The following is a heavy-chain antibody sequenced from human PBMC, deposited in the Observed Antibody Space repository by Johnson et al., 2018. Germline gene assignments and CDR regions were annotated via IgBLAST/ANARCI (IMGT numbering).Heavy chain of an antibody. D-gene: IGHD3-22*01. CDR2: ISWNSGSI. J-gene: IGHJ3*02. CDR1: GFTFDDYA. CDR3: ANGGVVDYSESSGYGNAFAI. V-gene: IGHV3-9*01. Sequence: VQLVESGGGLVQPGRSLRLSCAASGFTFDDYAMHWVRQAPGKGLEWVSGISWNSGSIGYADSVKGRFTISRDNAKNSLYLQMNSLRAGDTALYYCANGGVVDYSESSGYGNAFAIWGQWTMVTVSS.